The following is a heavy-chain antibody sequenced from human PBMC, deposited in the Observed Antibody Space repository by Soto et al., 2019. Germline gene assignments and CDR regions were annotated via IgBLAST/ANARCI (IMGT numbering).Heavy chain of an antibody. CDR1: GGTFSSYA. J-gene: IGHJ5*02. V-gene: IGHV1-69*13. Sequence: SVKVSCKASGGTFSSYAISWVRQAPGQGLEWMGGIIPIFGTANYAQKFQGRVTITADESTSTAYMELSSLRSEDTAVYYCARSPSSTMVRGLSWFDPWGQGTLVTVSS. D-gene: IGHD3-10*01. CDR3: ARSPSSTMVRGLSWFDP. CDR2: IIPIFGTA.